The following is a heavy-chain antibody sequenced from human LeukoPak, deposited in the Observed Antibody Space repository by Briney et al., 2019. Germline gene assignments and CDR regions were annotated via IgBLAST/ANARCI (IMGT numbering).Heavy chain of an antibody. Sequence: ASVKVSCKASGGTFSSYAISWVRQAPGQGLEWMGGIIPIFGTANYAQKFQGRVTITADKSTSTAYMELSSLRSEDTAVYYCAGRLRYFDQGAFDIWGRGTMVTVSS. J-gene: IGHJ3*02. CDR2: IIPIFGTA. D-gene: IGHD3-9*01. CDR3: AGRLRYFDQGAFDI. V-gene: IGHV1-69*06. CDR1: GGTFSSYA.